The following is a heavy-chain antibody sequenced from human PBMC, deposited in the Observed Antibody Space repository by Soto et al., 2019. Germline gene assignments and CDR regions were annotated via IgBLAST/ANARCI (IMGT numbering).Heavy chain of an antibody. D-gene: IGHD3-22*01. CDR2: ISGSGGST. Sequence: GGSLRLSCAASGFTFSSYAMSWVRQAPGKGLEWVSAISGSGGSTYYADSVKGRFTISRDNSKNTLYLQMNSLRAEDTAVYYCAKRGGGEYYYDSSGYLDYWGQGTLVTVSS. CDR3: AKRGGGEYYYDSSGYLDY. V-gene: IGHV3-23*01. CDR1: GFTFSSYA. J-gene: IGHJ4*02.